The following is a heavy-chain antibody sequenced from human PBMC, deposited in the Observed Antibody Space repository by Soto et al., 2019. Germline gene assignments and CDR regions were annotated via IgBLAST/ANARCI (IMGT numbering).Heavy chain of an antibody. CDR1: GGSISSGGYY. CDR2: IYYSGGT. J-gene: IGHJ6*02. Sequence: SETLSLTCTVSGGSISSGGYYWSWIRQPPGQGLEWIGYIYYSGGTYYNPSLKSRLTMSVDTSKNQFSLKLSSVTAADTAVYYCARDRAKWKDYYYYGMDVWGQGTTVTVSS. V-gene: IGHV4-30-4*08. D-gene: IGHD1-20*01. CDR3: ARDRAKWKDYYYYGMDV.